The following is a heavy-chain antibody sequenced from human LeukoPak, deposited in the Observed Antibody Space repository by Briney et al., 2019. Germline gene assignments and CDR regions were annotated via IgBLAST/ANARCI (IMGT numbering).Heavy chain of an antibody. D-gene: IGHD2-2*01. J-gene: IGHJ6*03. CDR3: ARSGGVVVPAEGPQGHYYYSYHMDV. V-gene: IGHV3-48*01. Sequence: GGSLILSCAASGFTFSTYNMNWVRQAPGKGLEWVSYISSSSSTMYYADSVKGRFTISRDNAKSLLWLQMNSLRAEDTAVYYCARSGGVVVPAEGPQGHYYYSYHMDVWGKGTTVTVSS. CDR1: GFTFSTYN. CDR2: ISSSSSTM.